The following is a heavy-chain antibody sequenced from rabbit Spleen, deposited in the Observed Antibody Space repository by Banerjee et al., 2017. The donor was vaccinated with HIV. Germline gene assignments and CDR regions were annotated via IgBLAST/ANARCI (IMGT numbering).Heavy chain of an antibody. J-gene: IGHJ6*01. Sequence: QSLEESGGDLVKPGASLTLTCTASGFSFSSAYYMSWVRQAPGKGLEWIACIYAGSSGSTYYASWAKGRFTISKTSSTTVTLQMTSLTAADTATYFCARGYTTDSGYMGLWGPGTLVPS. V-gene: IGHV1S40*01. CDR2: IYAGSSGST. CDR1: GFSFSSAYY. D-gene: IGHD1-1*01. CDR3: ARGYTTDSGYMGL.